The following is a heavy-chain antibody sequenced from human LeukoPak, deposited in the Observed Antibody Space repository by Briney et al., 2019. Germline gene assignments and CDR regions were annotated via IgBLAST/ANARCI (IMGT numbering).Heavy chain of an antibody. CDR2: VDHTGGT. V-gene: IGHV4-59*01. J-gene: IGHJ6*03. CDR3: ARGRVSSSTWYSTYYYFFYMDF. Sequence: SETLSLTCTVSDDSITMYYWTWIRQPPGKGLEWIGYVDHTGGTKFNPSLNGRVSISRDTSNNFFSLRLRSVTAADTAVYFCARGRVSSSTWYSTYYYFFYMDFWGKGTTVTVSS. D-gene: IGHD4-11*01. CDR1: DDSITMYY.